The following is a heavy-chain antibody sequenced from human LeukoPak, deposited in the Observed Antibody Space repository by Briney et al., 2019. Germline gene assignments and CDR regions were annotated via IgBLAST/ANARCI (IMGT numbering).Heavy chain of an antibody. CDR2: ISSNGDNT. J-gene: IGHJ4*02. Sequence: PGGSLRLSCSVSGFTFSTYVMHWVRQAPGKGLEYVSAISSNGDNTYYADSVKGRFTISRDNSKNTLYLQMGSLRPDDTAVYFCVRGTGYWGQGTLVTVSS. CDR3: VRGTGY. CDR1: GFTFSTYV. V-gene: IGHV3-64D*06.